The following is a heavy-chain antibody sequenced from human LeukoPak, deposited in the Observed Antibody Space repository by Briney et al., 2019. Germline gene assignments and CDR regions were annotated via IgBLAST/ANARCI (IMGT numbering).Heavy chain of an antibody. D-gene: IGHD4-17*01. CDR1: GGSIYSYY. Sequence: KPSESLSLTCSVSGGSIYSYYWSWIRQPPGKDLEWIGDIYSSGDTNYNPSLKSRVTISVDTSKNQFSLKLSSVTAPDTAVYYCARSGAVTHNVFDNWGQGTLVTVSS. J-gene: IGHJ4*02. CDR2: IYSSGDT. CDR3: ARSGAVTHNVFDN. V-gene: IGHV4-59*01.